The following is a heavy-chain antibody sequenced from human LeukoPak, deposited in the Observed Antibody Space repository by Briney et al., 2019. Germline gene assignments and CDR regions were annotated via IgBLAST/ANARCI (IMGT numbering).Heavy chain of an antibody. CDR1: GFTFSSYA. Sequence: PGRSLRLSCAASGFTFSSYAMHWVRQAPGKGLEWVAVISYDGSNKYYADSVKGRFTISRDNSKSTLYLQMNSLRAEDTAVYYCARDLSSLPYYYYGMDVWGQGTTVTVSS. CDR2: ISYDGSNK. D-gene: IGHD2-15*01. V-gene: IGHV3-30-3*01. CDR3: ARDLSSLPYYYYGMDV. J-gene: IGHJ6*02.